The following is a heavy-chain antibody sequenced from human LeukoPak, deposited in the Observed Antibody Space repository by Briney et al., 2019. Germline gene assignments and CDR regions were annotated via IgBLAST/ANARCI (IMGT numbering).Heavy chain of an antibody. CDR3: ARDSGEYGDYDPYRYFNY. V-gene: IGHV3-21*01. J-gene: IGHJ4*02. CDR2: ISSSSSYI. Sequence: PGGSLRLSCAASGFTFSSYSMNWVRQAPGKGLEWVSSISSSSSYIYYADSVKGRFTISRDNAKNSLYLQMNSLRAEDTAVYYCARDSGEYGDYDPYRYFNYWGQGTLVTVSS. CDR1: GFTFSSYS. D-gene: IGHD4-17*01.